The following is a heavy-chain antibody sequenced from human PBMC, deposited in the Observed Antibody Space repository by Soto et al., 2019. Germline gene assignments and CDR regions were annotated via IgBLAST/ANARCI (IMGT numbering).Heavy chain of an antibody. CDR2: INTDGSTT. CDR3: TRGGGWSLDY. J-gene: IGHJ4*02. Sequence: EVQLEESGGGLVQPGGSLRLSCAASGFTFSNYWMHWVRQAPGKGLMWVSHINTDGSTTTYADSVKGRFTISRDNAKQTMYLQMTSLRADDTAVYYCTRGGGWSLDYWGQGTLVTVSS. D-gene: IGHD5-12*01. V-gene: IGHV3-74*01. CDR1: GFTFSNYW.